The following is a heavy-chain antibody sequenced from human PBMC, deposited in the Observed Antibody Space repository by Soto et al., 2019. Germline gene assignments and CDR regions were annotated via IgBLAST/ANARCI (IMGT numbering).Heavy chain of an antibody. J-gene: IGHJ3*02. V-gene: IGHV4-59*01. Sequence: QVQLQESGPGLVKPSETLSLTCTVSGASITTSFWSWIRQPPGMGLEWLVYISYSGKTIYNPSLESRLTLSLDTCLHQFSLLVTSVTAADTALYYCARDPYCRSVSCPGIAFDIWGRGTVVSVSS. CDR1: GASITTSF. CDR3: ARDPYCRSVSCPGIAFDI. CDR2: ISYSGKT. D-gene: IGHD2-2*01.